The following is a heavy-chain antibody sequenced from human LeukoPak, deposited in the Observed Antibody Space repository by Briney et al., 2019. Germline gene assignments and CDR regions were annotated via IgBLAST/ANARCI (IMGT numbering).Heavy chain of an antibody. Sequence: HRASVRLSCAASGVTFSSYAISWVRQAPGQGLEWMAGIISICATANYAETVQGRVTISTDKSTSTAYMELSSLRSEDTAVYYCARGIAAAAGTYYYGMDVWGKGATVTVSS. CDR2: IISICATA. V-gene: IGHV1-69*05. CDR3: ARGIAAAAGTYYYGMDV. D-gene: IGHD6-13*01. J-gene: IGHJ6*01. CDR1: GVTFSSYA.